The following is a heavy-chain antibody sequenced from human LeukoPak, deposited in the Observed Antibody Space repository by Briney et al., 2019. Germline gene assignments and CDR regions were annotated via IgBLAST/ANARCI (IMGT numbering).Heavy chain of an antibody. V-gene: IGHV2-5*02. Sequence: GPTLVKPTQTLALTCTFSGFSLSTSGVGVGWIRQPPGKALEWLALIYWDDDRRYSPSLTSRLTITNDTSKNQVVLTMTNMDPVDTATYYCAHNFPLCSREDWNWFDPWGQGPLATVSS. CDR1: GFSLSTSGVG. CDR2: IYWDDDR. CDR3: AHNFPLCSREDWNWFDP. D-gene: IGHD3/OR15-3a*01. J-gene: IGHJ5*02.